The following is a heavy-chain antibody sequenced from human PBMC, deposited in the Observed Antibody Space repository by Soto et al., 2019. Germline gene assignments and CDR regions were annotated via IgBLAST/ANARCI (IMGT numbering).Heavy chain of an antibody. CDR2: IDGRGLDT. D-gene: IGHD4-17*01. Sequence: EVQLLESGGGFVQPGGSLRLSCAASGFSFDNYAMTWVRQAPGKGLEWVSSIDGRGLDTYYADSVKGRSTISRDNSKSRVYLQMNSLRAEDTAVYYCAKHDFGDYRAYDIWGQGTMVTVSS. CDR3: AKHDFGDYRAYDI. CDR1: GFSFDNYA. V-gene: IGHV3-23*01. J-gene: IGHJ3*02.